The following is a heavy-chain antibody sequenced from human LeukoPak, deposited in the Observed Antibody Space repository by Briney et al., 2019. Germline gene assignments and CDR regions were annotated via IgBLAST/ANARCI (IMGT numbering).Heavy chain of an antibody. D-gene: IGHD2-2*01. CDR1: GGSFSGYY. Sequence: SETLSLTCAVYGGSFSGYYWSWIRQPPGKGPEWIGEINHSGSTNYNPSLKSRVTTSVDTSKNQFSLKLSSVTAADTAVYYCARERGDIVVVPAATLYYYYYYMDVWGKGTTVTVSS. CDR3: ARERGDIVVVPAATLYYYYYYMDV. J-gene: IGHJ6*03. V-gene: IGHV4-34*01. CDR2: INHSGST.